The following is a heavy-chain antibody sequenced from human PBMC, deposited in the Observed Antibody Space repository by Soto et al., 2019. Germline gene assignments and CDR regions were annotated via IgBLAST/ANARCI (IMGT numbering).Heavy chain of an antibody. J-gene: IGHJ6*02. D-gene: IGHD2-15*01. V-gene: IGHV3-30-3*01. Sequence: ESGGGVVQPGRSLRLSCAASGFTFSSYAMHWVRQAPGKGLEWVAVISYDGSNKYYADSVKGRFTISRDNSKNTLYLQMNSLRAEDTAVYYCAREEDKGVGYYYGMDVWGQGTTVTVSS. CDR1: GFTFSSYA. CDR2: ISYDGSNK. CDR3: AREEDKGVGYYYGMDV.